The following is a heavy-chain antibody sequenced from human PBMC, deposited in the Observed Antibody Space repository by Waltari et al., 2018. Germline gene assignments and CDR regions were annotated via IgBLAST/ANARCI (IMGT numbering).Heavy chain of an antibody. CDR2: IGGSGGRT. CDR3: AKSSGDDQVPRPHDY. V-gene: IGHV3-23*01. Sequence: EAPLLDSGGGLAQPGGSRGLPVAAPGLPFSNYGMTWGRKAPGRGLEWVSGIGGSGGRTYYVDSVRGRFTISRDNSRNTLYLQMNSLRAEDTAVYYCAKSSGDDQVPRPHDYWGQGTLVTVSS. J-gene: IGHJ4*02. CDR1: GLPFSNYG. D-gene: IGHD2-2*01.